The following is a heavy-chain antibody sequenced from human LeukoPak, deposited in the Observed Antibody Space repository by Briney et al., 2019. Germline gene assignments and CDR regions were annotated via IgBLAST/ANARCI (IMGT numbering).Heavy chain of an antibody. CDR3: ASTLSTIIIAAASPFDY. CDR2: IIPIFGTA. CDR1: GYTFTGYY. V-gene: IGHV1-69*13. Sequence: GASVKVSCKASGYTFTGYYMHWVRQAPGQGLEWMGGIIPIFGTANYAQKFQGRVTITADESTSTAYMELSSLRSEDTAVYYCASTLSTIIIAAASPFDYWGQGTLVTVSS. J-gene: IGHJ4*02. D-gene: IGHD6-13*01.